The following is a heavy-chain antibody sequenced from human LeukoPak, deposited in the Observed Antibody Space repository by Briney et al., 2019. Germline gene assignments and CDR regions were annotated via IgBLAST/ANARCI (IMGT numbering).Heavy chain of an antibody. Sequence: GGSLRLSCAASGFSFSSYAMSWVRQAPGKGLEWVSGISNSGGSTVYADSVKGRFTISRDNSKNTVYLQMNSLRAEDTAVYYCAIVWFGELPFDYWGQGTLVTVSS. V-gene: IGHV3-23*01. CDR1: GFSFSSYA. J-gene: IGHJ4*02. CDR3: AIVWFGELPFDY. D-gene: IGHD3-10*01. CDR2: ISNSGGST.